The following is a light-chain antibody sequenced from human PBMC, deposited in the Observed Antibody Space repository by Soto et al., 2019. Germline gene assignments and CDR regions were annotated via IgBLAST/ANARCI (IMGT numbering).Light chain of an antibody. V-gene: IGLV1-44*01. CDR3: AAWDDSLNGYV. J-gene: IGLJ1*01. CDR2: STN. CDR1: SSNIGSRT. Sequence: QSALTQPPSASGTPGQRVTISCSGSSSNIGSRTVNWYRQFPETAPRLLIYSTNQRPSGVPDRFSGSKSGTSASLAISGLQSEDEADYYCAAWDDSLNGYVVGTGTKVTVL.